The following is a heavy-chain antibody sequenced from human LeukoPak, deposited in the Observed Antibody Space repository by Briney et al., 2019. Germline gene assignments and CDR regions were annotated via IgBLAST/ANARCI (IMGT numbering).Heavy chain of an antibody. J-gene: IGHJ5*02. Sequence: GASVKASCKASGYTFTGYYMHWVRQAPGQGLEWMGWINPNSGGTNYAQKFQGRVTMTRDTSISTAYMELSRLRSDDTAVYYCARDRAYYGSARGTFDPWGQGTLVTVSS. CDR3: ARDRAYYGSARGTFDP. V-gene: IGHV1-2*02. CDR1: GYTFTGYY. D-gene: IGHD3-10*01. CDR2: INPNSGGT.